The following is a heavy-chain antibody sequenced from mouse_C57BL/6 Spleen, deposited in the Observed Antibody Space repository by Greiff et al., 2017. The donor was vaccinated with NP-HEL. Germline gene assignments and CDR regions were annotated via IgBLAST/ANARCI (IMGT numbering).Heavy chain of an antibody. CDR3: ARGSSYVDWYFDG. J-gene: IGHJ1*03. Sequence: VQGVESGAELVRPGTSVKVSCKASGYAFTNYLIEWVKQRPGQGLEWIGVINPGSGGTNYNEKFKGKATLTADKSSSTAYMQLSSLTSEDSAVYFCARGSSYVDWYFDGWGTGTTVTVSS. CDR2: INPGSGGT. CDR1: GYAFTNYL. D-gene: IGHD1-1*01. V-gene: IGHV1-54*01.